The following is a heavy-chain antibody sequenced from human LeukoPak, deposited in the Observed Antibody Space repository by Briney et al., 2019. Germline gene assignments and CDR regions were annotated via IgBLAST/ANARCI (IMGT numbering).Heavy chain of an antibody. CDR3: AREQRGIAAAGTSFDY. Sequence: SVKVSCKASGGTFSSYAISWVRQAPGQGLEWMGGIIPIFGTANYTQKFQGRVTITADESTSTAYMELSSLRSEDTAVYYCAREQRGIAAAGTSFDYWGQGTLVTVSS. D-gene: IGHD6-13*01. J-gene: IGHJ4*02. CDR1: GGTFSSYA. CDR2: IIPIFGTA. V-gene: IGHV1-69*01.